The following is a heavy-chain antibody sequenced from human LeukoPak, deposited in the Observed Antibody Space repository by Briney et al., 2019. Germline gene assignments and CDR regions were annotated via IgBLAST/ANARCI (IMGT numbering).Heavy chain of an antibody. D-gene: IGHD4-23*01. V-gene: IGHV3-23*01. CDR2: ISGSGGRT. J-gene: IGHJ3*02. CDR1: GFTFRSYA. CDR3: ARDWVVNAFNI. Sequence: GGSLRLSCAASGFTFRSYAMSWVRQAPGKGLEWVSAISGSGGRTYYADADSVKGRFTISRDNAKNSLYLQMNSLRAEDTAVYYCARDWVVNAFNIWGQGTTVTVSS.